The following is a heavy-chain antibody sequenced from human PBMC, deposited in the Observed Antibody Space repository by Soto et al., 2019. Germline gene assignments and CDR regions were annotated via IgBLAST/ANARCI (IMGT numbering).Heavy chain of an antibody. J-gene: IGHJ5*02. CDR1: GGSISSSSYY. Sequence: SETLSLTCTVSGGSISSSSYYWGWIRQPPGKGLEWIGSIYYSGSTYYNPSLKSRVTISVDTSKNQFSLKLSSVTAADTAVYYCARPTKGSRITGTTNWFDPWGQGTLVTVSS. CDR2: IYYSGST. V-gene: IGHV4-39*01. D-gene: IGHD1-7*01. CDR3: ARPTKGSRITGTTNWFDP.